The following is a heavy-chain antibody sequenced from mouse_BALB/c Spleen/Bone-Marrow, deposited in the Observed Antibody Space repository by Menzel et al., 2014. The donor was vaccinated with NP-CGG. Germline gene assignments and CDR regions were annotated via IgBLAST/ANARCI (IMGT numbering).Heavy chain of an antibody. CDR3: TRDRYYGNSFAY. J-gene: IGHJ3*01. CDR1: GFTFSSYT. D-gene: IGHD2-1*01. Sequence: VKLVESGGGLVKPGGSLKLSCAASGFTFSSYTMSWIRQTPEKRLEWVATISSGGSYTYYPDSVKGRFTISRDNAKNTLYLQMISLKSEDTAMYYCTRDRYYGNSFAYWGQGTLVTVSA. V-gene: IGHV5-6-4*01. CDR2: ISSGGSYT.